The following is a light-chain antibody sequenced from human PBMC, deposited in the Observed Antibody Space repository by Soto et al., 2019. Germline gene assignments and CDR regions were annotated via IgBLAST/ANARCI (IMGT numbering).Light chain of an antibody. CDR2: KAS. J-gene: IGKJ1*01. CDR3: QQYWA. CDR1: QTISSW. Sequence: IQMTQSPSTLSGSVVYRVTITCRASQTISSWLAWYHQKPGKAPKLLIYKASTLQSGVPSRFSGSGSGTEFTLTISSLQPDDFATYYCQQYWAFGQGTKVDIK. V-gene: IGKV1-5*03.